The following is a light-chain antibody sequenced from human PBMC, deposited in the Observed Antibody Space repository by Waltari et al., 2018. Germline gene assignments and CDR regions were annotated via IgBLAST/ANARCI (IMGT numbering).Light chain of an antibody. J-gene: IGLJ1*01. CDR2: QDS. CDR3: QAWDSTSHV. V-gene: IGLV3-1*01. Sequence: SYELTQPPSVSVAPGQTASVTCSGHKLGDKYTCWTQQKPGQSPVLVIYQDSKRPSGIPERFSGSNSGNTATLTISGTQAIDEADYYCQAWDSTSHVFGTGTKVTLL. CDR1: KLGDKY.